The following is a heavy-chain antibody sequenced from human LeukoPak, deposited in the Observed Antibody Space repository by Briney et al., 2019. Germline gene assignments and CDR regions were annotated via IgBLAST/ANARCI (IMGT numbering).Heavy chain of an antibody. CDR3: ARDRYSGSYLYYYGMDV. CDR2: INHSGST. J-gene: IGHJ6*02. CDR1: GGSFSGYY. Sequence: PSETLSLTCAVYGGSFSGYYWSWIRQPPGKGLEWIGEINHSGSTNYNPSLKSRVTISVDTSKNQFSLKLSSVTAADTAVYYCARDRYSGSYLYYYGMDVWGRGTTVTVSS. V-gene: IGHV4-34*01. D-gene: IGHD1-26*01.